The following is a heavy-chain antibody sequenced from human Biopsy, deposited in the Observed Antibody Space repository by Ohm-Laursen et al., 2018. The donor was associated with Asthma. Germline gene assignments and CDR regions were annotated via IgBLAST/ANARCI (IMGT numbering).Heavy chain of an antibody. V-gene: IGHV1-24*01. Sequence: ASVKVSCKISGYSLTDLSMHWVRQAPGQGLEGMGGHDPEEGGTVNARRIQGRVTMTEDTSTDTAYMELSSLSSDDTAVYYCASDFPKDYVRYNFQFWGQGTLVTVSS. D-gene: IGHD4-17*01. CDR3: ASDFPKDYVRYNFQF. J-gene: IGHJ4*02. CDR2: HDPEEGGT. CDR1: GYSLTDLS.